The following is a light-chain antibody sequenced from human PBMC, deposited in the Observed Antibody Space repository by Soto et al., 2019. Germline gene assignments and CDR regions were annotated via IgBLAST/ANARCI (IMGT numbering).Light chain of an antibody. CDR3: QQRTNWIFT. V-gene: IGKV3-11*01. CDR1: QSVSNS. Sequence: EVVLTQSPATLSLSPGERATLSCRASQSVSNSLAWYQQKPGQAPRLLIYDASNRATGIPVRFSGSGSGTDFTLTISSLEPEDFAVYYCQQRTNWIFTFGPGTRVDIK. J-gene: IGKJ3*01. CDR2: DAS.